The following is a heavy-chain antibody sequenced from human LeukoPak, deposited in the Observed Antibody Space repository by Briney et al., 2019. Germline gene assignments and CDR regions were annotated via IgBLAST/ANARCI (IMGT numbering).Heavy chain of an antibody. CDR1: GYTFTNYG. V-gene: IGHV1-18*01. Sequence: GASVKVSCKTSGYTFTNYGIGWVRQAPRQGLEWMGWISVYNGKTKYAQSFQDRVTLTTDTSTGTAYMELRSLRSDDTAMYYCARFSFLGCTDGVCSDVWSKVREPNAFDVWGQGALVTVSS. CDR2: ISVYNGKT. D-gene: IGHD2-8*01. CDR3: ARFSFLGCTDGVCSDVWSKVREPNAFDV. J-gene: IGHJ3*01.